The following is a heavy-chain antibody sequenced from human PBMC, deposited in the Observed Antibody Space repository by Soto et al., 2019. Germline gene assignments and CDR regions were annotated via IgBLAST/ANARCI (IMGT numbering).Heavy chain of an antibody. Sequence: GGSLRLSCAASGFTVSSNYMSWVRQAPGKGLEWVSVIYSGGSTYYADSVKGRFTISRDNSKNTLYLQMNSLRAEDTAVYYCARVGWGGATSRYYYYYYGMDVGGKGTRVTVSS. V-gene: IGHV3-66*01. CDR3: ARVGWGGATSRYYYYYYGMDV. CDR2: IYSGGST. CDR1: GFTVSSNY. J-gene: IGHJ6*04. D-gene: IGHD1-26*01.